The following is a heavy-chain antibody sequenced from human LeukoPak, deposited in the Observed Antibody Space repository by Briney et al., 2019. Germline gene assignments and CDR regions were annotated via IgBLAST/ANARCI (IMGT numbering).Heavy chain of an antibody. Sequence: GGSLRLACAASVFTISSNYMNWVRQAPGKGLEWVSVISTGGTTYYANSVQGRFTISRDYSKNTLYLEMNNLRAEDTAVYYCARVSGYSGYDTLDYWGQGTLVTVS. CDR1: VFTISSNY. V-gene: IGHV3-66*01. D-gene: IGHD5-12*01. CDR3: ARVSGYSGYDTLDY. J-gene: IGHJ4*02. CDR2: ISTGGTT.